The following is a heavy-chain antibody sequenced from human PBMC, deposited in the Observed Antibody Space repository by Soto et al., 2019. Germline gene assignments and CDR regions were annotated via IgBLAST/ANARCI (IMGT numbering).Heavy chain of an antibody. Sequence: QVHLVHSGAEVKPPGSSVNVSCTASGGTFDSYTISWVRQAPGHGLEWMGRIIPIVGVANYAQRFKGRVTVTADKSTSTGYMELNSLRSQDTAVYYCARGLCGGNCYSDQYYFDYWGQGTLVTVSS. J-gene: IGHJ4*02. D-gene: IGHD2-21*01. CDR2: IIPIVGVA. V-gene: IGHV1-69*02. CDR3: ARGLCGGNCYSDQYYFDY. CDR1: GGTFDSYT.